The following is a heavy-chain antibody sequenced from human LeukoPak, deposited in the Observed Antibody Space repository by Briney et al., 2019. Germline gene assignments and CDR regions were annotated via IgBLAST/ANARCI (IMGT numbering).Heavy chain of an antibody. V-gene: IGHV1-58*01. CDR2: IIVGSGAT. D-gene: IGHD4-17*01. CDR3: AAELYGVYTDCCTFHL. CDR1: GFTFSTSA. J-gene: IGHJ3*01. Sequence: SVKISCKTSGFTFSTSAVQWVRQARGQRLEWIGWIIVGSGATNYAQSLQGRFTITRDMSTNTAYMELSSLGSEDSAVYYCAAELYGVYTDCCTFHLWGQGTLVTVSS.